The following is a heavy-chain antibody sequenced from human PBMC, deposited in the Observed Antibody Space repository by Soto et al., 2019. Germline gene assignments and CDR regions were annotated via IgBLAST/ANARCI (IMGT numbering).Heavy chain of an antibody. CDR1: GGSISSGDYY. J-gene: IGHJ4*02. CDR2: IYYSGST. V-gene: IGHV4-30-4*01. CDR3: ASLRDYDILTGYPLYFDY. Sequence: PSETLSLTCTVSGGSISSGDYYWSWIRQPPGKGLEWIGYIYYSGSTYYNPSLKSRVTISVDTSKNQFSLKLSSVTAADTAVYYCASLRDYDILTGYPLYFDYWGQGTLVTVSS. D-gene: IGHD3-9*01.